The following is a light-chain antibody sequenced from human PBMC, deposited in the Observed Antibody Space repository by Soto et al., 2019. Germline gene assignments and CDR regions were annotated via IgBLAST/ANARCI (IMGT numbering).Light chain of an antibody. CDR1: QSVSSN. Sequence: EIVMTQSPATLSVSPGERATLSCRASQSVSSNLAWYQQKPGQAPRLLIYGASTRATGIPARFSGSGSDTKFTLTIISLQSEDVAVYYCQQYESWPPLTFGGGTKVDIK. J-gene: IGKJ4*01. CDR2: GAS. V-gene: IGKV3-15*01. CDR3: QQYESWPPLT.